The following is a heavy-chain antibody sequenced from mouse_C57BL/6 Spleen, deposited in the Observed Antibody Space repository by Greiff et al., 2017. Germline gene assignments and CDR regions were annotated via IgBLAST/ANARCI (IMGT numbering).Heavy chain of an antibody. Sequence: DVKLVESGGGLVKPGGSLKLSCAASGFTFSSYAMSWVRQTPEKRLEWVATISDGGSYTYYPDNVKGRFTISRDNAKNNLYLQMSHLKSEDTAMYYCARDQTGTWGFAYWGQGTLVTVSA. CDR3: ARDQTGTWGFAY. V-gene: IGHV5-4*01. CDR2: ISDGGSYT. CDR1: GFTFSSYA. J-gene: IGHJ3*01. D-gene: IGHD4-1*01.